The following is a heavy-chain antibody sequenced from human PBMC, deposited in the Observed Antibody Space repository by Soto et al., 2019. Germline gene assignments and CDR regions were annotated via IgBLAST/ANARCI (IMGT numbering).Heavy chain of an antibody. CDR1: GFTFSIYA. V-gene: IGHV3-30-3*01. Sequence: QVQLVESGGGVVQSGGSLRLSCAAPGFTFSIYALHWVRQAPGKGLEWWAVISPNGNNQYYADSVKGRFTISRDTSKSTQYLEMTIPRHDDTAGYYCAAGANFYHDPSQYWGPVNLVTVAS. J-gene: IGHJ4*01. CDR2: ISPNGNNQ. D-gene: IGHD1-1*01. CDR3: AAGANFYHDPSQY.